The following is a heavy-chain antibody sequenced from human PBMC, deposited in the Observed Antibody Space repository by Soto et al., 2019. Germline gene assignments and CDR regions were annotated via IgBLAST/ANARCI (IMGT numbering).Heavy chain of an antibody. CDR2: ISSSSSYI. Sequence: GGSLRLSCAASGFTFSSYSMNWVRQAPGKGLEWVSSISSSSSYIYYADSVKGRFTISRDNVKNSLYLQMNSLRAEDTAVYYCARDSSSWYGVDYWGQGTLVTVSS. V-gene: IGHV3-21*01. J-gene: IGHJ4*02. CDR3: ARDSSSWYGVDY. CDR1: GFTFSSYS. D-gene: IGHD6-13*01.